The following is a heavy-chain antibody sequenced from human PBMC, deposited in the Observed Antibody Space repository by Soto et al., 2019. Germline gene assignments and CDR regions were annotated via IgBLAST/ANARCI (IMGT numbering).Heavy chain of an antibody. V-gene: IGHV3-23*01. CDR1: GFTFSDYA. Sequence: QLLESGGGLVQPGGSLRLSCAASGFTFSDYAMTWVRQAPGKGLEWVSGIIASGTYSKYADSVNGRFTISRDNAKNTIYLQMNGLRVEDTAVYFCAKAPNGDYIGAFDFWGQGTMVTVSS. D-gene: IGHD4-17*01. CDR2: IIASGTYS. J-gene: IGHJ3*01. CDR3: AKAPNGDYIGAFDF.